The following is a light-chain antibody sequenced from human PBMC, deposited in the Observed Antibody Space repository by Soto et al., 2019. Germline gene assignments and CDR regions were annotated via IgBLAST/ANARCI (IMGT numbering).Light chain of an antibody. V-gene: IGKV1-39*01. J-gene: IGKJ3*01. Sequence: DLPMTQSPSSPSASVGDRVTITCRASQSISSYLNWYQKKPGKAPKLLIYAASSLQSGVPSRFSGSGSGTDFNITICSLQTEEFATYKYQQSYSTTFTDGPGTKVDIK. CDR3: QQSYSTTFT. CDR1: QSISSY. CDR2: AAS.